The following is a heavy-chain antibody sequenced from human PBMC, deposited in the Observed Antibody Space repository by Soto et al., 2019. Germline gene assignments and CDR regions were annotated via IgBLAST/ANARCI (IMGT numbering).Heavy chain of an antibody. J-gene: IGHJ4*02. CDR1: GFTFSSYA. V-gene: IGHV3-23*01. CDR3: AKDPYGGNSGWGVYLTYFDY. Sequence: GGSLRLSCAASGFTFSSYAMSWVRQAPGKGLEWVSAISGSGGSTYYADSVKGRFTISRDNSKNTLYLQMNSLRAEDTAVYYCAKDPYGGNSGWGVYLTYFDYWGQGTLVTVSS. D-gene: IGHD4-17*01. CDR2: ISGSGGST.